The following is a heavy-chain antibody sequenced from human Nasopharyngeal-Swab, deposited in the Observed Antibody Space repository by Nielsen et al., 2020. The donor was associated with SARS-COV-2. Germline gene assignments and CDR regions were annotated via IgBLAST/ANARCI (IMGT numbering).Heavy chain of an antibody. CDR2: ISSSGTTI. V-gene: IGHV3-11*01. J-gene: IGHJ4*02. CDR1: GFTFSDYY. Sequence: GESLKISCAASGFTFSDYYMSLIRQAPGKGLEWVSYISSSGTTIYYADSVKGRFTISRDNTKNSVSLQMNSLRAEDTAMYYFTKKIGEDWGQGTLVTVSS. CDR3: TKKIGED.